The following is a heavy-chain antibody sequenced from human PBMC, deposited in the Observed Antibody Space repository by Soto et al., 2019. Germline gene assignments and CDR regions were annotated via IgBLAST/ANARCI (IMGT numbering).Heavy chain of an antibody. Sequence: GGSLRLSCAASGFTFSSYGIHWVRQAPGKGLEWVALISYDGSNKYYADSVKGRFTISRDNSKNTLYLQMSSLRAEDTAMYYCAKDAPYYYDSSGYYGPFDYWGQGTLVTVSS. D-gene: IGHD3-22*01. CDR1: GFTFSSYG. J-gene: IGHJ4*02. CDR3: AKDAPYYYDSSGYYGPFDY. V-gene: IGHV3-30*18. CDR2: ISYDGSNK.